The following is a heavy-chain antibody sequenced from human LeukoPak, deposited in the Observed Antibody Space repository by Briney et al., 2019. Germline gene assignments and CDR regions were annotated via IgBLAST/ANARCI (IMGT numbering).Heavy chain of an antibody. Sequence: GGSLRLSCAASGFTFSSYGMHWVRQAPGKGLEWVSIIWYDGSNKYYADSVKGRFTISKGNSKNTLYLQMNSLRAEDTAVYYCARDPGHSGWYGDYWGQGTLVTVSS. J-gene: IGHJ4*02. CDR2: IWYDGSNK. CDR1: GFTFSSYG. V-gene: IGHV3-33*01. CDR3: ARDPGHSGWYGDY. D-gene: IGHD6-19*01.